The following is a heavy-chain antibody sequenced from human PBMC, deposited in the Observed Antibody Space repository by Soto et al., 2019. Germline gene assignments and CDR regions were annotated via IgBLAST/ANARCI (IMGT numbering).Heavy chain of an antibody. D-gene: IGHD6-6*01. CDR3: ARTEPEYSSFYFDY. V-gene: IGHV1-69*02. Sequence: SVKVSCKASGGTFSSYTISWVRQVPGQGLEWMGRIIPILGIANYAQKFQGRVTITADKSTSTAYMELSSLRSEDTAVYYCARTEPEYSSFYFDYWGQGTLVTVSS. CDR1: GGTFSSYT. J-gene: IGHJ4*02. CDR2: IIPILGIA.